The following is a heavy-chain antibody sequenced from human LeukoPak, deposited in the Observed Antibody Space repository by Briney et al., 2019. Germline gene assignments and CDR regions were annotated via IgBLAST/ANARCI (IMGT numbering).Heavy chain of an antibody. Sequence: TGGSLRLSCAASGFTVSTNCMTWVRQAPGRGLEWVSTIYSGGTTYYADSVMGRFTISRHNYRNTLYLQMNSLRAEDTAVYYCARVDTVMAYYFDLWGQGTLVTVSS. V-gene: IGHV3-53*04. CDR3: ARVDTVMAYYFDL. CDR1: GFTVSTNC. J-gene: IGHJ4*02. CDR2: IYSGGTT. D-gene: IGHD5-18*01.